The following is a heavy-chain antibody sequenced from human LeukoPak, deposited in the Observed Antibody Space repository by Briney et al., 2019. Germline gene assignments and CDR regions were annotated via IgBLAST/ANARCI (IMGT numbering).Heavy chain of an antibody. J-gene: IGHJ6*02. CDR2: ISSSSNYI. Sequence: PGGSLRLSCAASGFTFSSYSMNWVRQAPGKGQEWVSSISSSSNYIYYADSVKGRFTISRDNAKNSLYLQMNSLRAEDTAVYYCAREPEYGSGSYLGDYYYYYGMDVWGQGTTVTVSS. CDR3: AREPEYGSGSYLGDYYYYYGMDV. V-gene: IGHV3-21*01. CDR1: GFTFSSYS. D-gene: IGHD3-10*01.